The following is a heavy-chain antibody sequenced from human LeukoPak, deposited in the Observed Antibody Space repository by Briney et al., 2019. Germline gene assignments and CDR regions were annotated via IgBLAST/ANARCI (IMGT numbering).Heavy chain of an antibody. V-gene: IGHV4-34*01. CDR2: INYSGST. CDR1: GGSFCDHY. D-gene: IGHD3-10*01. J-gene: IGHJ6*02. CDR3: ARSDAVRGLYGMDV. Sequence: PSETLSLTCAVYGGSFCDHYWTWIRQPPGKGPEWIGEINYSGSTNYNPSLESRVSISVDTSKNQFSLQLSSVTAADTAVYYCARSDAVRGLYGMDVWGQGTTVTVSS.